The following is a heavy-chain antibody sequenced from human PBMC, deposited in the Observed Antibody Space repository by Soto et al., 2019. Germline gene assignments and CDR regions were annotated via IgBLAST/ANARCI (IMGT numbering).Heavy chain of an antibody. CDR2: IRSKANSYAT. Sequence: GGSLRLSCAAAGFTFSVSAMHWVRQASGKGLEWVGRIRSKANSYATAYAASVKGRFTISRDDSKNTAYLQMNSLKTEDTAVYYCTSHTTSPYSSSWYDSDYMDVWGKGTTVTVSS. J-gene: IGHJ6*03. CDR3: TSHTTSPYSSSWYDSDYMDV. D-gene: IGHD6-13*01. CDR1: GFTFSVSA. V-gene: IGHV3-73*01.